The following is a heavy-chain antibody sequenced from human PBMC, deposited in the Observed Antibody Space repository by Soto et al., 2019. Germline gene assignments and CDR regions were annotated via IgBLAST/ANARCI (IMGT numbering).Heavy chain of an antibody. CDR3: ARAVTWGLDV. Sequence: EVQLVESGGGLVQPGGSLRLSCAASGFTFSLYSMSWVRQAPGKGLEWVSYISRSSTGIHYADSVKGRFTISRDDATNSMNLQMNSLRDGDTAVYDCARAVTWGLDVWGQGTTV. CDR2: ISRSSTGI. D-gene: IGHD3-10*01. CDR1: GFTFSLYS. V-gene: IGHV3-48*02. J-gene: IGHJ6*02.